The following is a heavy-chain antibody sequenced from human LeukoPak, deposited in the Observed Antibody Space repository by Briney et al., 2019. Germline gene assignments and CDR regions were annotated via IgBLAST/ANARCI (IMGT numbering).Heavy chain of an antibody. D-gene: IGHD3-22*01. CDR2: IIPIFGTA. J-gene: IGHJ4*02. CDR3: ASHYYDSSGYYYGFDY. CDR1: GGTFSSYA. Sequence: SVKVSCKASGGTFSSYAISWVRQAPGQGLAWMGGIIPIFGTANYAQKFQGRVTITADESTSTAYMELSSLRSEDTAVYYCASHYYDSSGYYYGFDYWGQGTLVTVSS. V-gene: IGHV1-69*01.